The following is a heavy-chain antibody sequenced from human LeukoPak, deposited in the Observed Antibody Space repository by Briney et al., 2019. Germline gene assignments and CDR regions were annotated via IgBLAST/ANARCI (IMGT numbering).Heavy chain of an antibody. CDR2: IYYSGST. CDR3: ARDLDYGPRNWFDP. V-gene: IGHV4-59*12. CDR1: GGSIRSYD. D-gene: IGHD4-17*01. Sequence: SSETLSLTCTVSGGSIRSYDWSWIRQPPGKGLEWIGDIYYSGSTNYNPSLKSRVTMSVDTSKNQFSLKLSSVTAADTAVYYCARDLDYGPRNWFDPWGQGTLVIVSS. J-gene: IGHJ5*02.